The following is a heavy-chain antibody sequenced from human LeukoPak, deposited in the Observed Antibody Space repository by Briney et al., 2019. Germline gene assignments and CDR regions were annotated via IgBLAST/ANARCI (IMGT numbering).Heavy chain of an antibody. J-gene: IGHJ4*02. D-gene: IGHD3/OR15-3a*01. CDR3: ATVGSGATVLDSFDY. CDR2: ISASGSTP. V-gene: IGHV3-23*01. Sequence: QPGGSLRLSCAASGFTFNSFAMSWVRQAPGKGLEWVSGISASGSTPYYTDSVKDRFTISRDNARNLLYLQMNSLRVEDTAIYYCATVGSGATVLDSFDYWGQGTLVTVSS. CDR1: GFTFNSFA.